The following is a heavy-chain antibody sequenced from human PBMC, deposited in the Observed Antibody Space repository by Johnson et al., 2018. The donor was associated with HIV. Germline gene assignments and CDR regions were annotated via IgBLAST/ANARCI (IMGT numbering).Heavy chain of an antibody. Sequence: QVQLVESGGGLVQPGGSLRLSCAASGFTFSDYGMHWVRQAPGKGLEWVSFIHYDGTNKYSPDSVKGRFTISRDNSKNTVYLQMNRLRPEDTAVYYCAKIRRAYYEDAFDMWGQGTMVTVSS. D-gene: IGHD3-22*01. CDR3: AKIRRAYYEDAFDM. CDR2: IHYDGTNK. J-gene: IGHJ3*02. V-gene: IGHV3-30*02. CDR1: GFTFSDYG.